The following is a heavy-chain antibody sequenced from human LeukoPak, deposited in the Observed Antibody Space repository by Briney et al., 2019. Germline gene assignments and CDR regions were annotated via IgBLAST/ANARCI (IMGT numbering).Heavy chain of an antibody. J-gene: IGHJ4*02. V-gene: IGHV3-30-3*01. D-gene: IGHD2-8*01. CDR3: ARDRSRQWSKPDY. CDR2: ISYDGSNK. CDR1: GFTFSSYA. Sequence: GGSLRLSCAASGFTFSSYAMHWVRQAPGKGLEWVAVISYDGSNKYYADSVKGRFTISRDNSKSTLYLQMNSLRAEDTAVYYCARDRSRQWSKPDYWGQGTLVTVSS.